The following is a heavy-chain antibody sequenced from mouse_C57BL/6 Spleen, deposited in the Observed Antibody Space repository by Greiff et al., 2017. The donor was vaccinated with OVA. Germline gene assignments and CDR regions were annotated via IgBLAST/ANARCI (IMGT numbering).Heavy chain of an antibody. D-gene: IGHD3-2*02. Sequence: QVQLQQPGTELVKPGASVKLSCKASGYTFTSYWMHWVKQRPGQGLEWIGNINPSNGGTNYNEKFKSKATLTVDNSSSTAYMQLSSLTSEDSAVYYCAGGTAQVSTWLDYWGQGTLVTVSA. CDR1: GYTFTSYW. CDR3: AGGTAQVSTWLDY. CDR2: INPSNGGT. J-gene: IGHJ3*01. V-gene: IGHV1-53*01.